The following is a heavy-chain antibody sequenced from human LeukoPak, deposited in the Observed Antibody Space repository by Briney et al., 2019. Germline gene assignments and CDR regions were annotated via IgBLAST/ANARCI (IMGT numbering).Heavy chain of an antibody. J-gene: IGHJ4*02. CDR3: ARPQSSGSHYFDY. CDR1: GFTFGSYS. V-gene: IGHV3-21*01. CDR2: ISSSSSYI. D-gene: IGHD3-10*01. Sequence: GGSLRLSCAASGFTFGSYSMNWVRQAPGKGLEWVSSISSSSSYIYYADSVKGRFTISRDNAKNSLYLQMNSLRAEDTAAYYCARPQSSGSHYFDYWGQGTLVTVSS.